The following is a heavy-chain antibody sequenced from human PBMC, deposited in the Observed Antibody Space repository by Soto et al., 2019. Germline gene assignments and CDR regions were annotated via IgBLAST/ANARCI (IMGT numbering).Heavy chain of an antibody. D-gene: IGHD5-12*01. V-gene: IGHV5-51*01. Sequence: PGESLKISCEGSGYSFTTYWIGWVRQMPGKGLEWMGSVYPGDSDTRYSPSFQGQVTISVDKTISTAYLQWSSLKASDTAMYYCARHPANSGYDYYYYGMDVWGQGTTVTVSS. CDR3: ARHPANSGYDYYYYGMDV. CDR1: GYSFTTYW. J-gene: IGHJ6*02. CDR2: VYPGDSDT.